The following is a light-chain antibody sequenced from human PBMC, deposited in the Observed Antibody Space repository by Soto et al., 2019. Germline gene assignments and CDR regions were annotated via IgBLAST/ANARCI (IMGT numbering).Light chain of an antibody. CDR1: QDISSY. Sequence: DIQMTQSPSSLSASVGDRVIISCRASQDISSYLNWYQHKPGKAPELLIYGASSLQFGVPSRFSGSGSGTDFALTITRLQPEDFATYYCQHSYSYITFAQGTRLDIK. V-gene: IGKV1-39*01. CDR3: QHSYSYIT. CDR2: GAS. J-gene: IGKJ5*01.